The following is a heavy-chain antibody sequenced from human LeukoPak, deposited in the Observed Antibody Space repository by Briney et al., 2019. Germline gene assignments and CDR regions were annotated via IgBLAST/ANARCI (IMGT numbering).Heavy chain of an antibody. CDR3: ARDREQWLVMDFDY. D-gene: IGHD6-19*01. CDR2: IKQDGSEK. V-gene: IGHV3-7*01. Sequence: GGSLRLSCAASGFTFSSYWMSWVRQAPGKGLEWVANIKQDGSEKYYVDSVKGRFTISRDNAKNSLYLQMNSLRAEGTAVYYCARDREQWLVMDFDYWGQGTLVTVSS. CDR1: GFTFSSYW. J-gene: IGHJ4*02.